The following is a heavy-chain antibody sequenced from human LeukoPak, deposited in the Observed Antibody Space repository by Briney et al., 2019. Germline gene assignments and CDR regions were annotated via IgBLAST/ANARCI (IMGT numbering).Heavy chain of an antibody. Sequence: ASVRVSCKASGYNFTTFGFSWVRQAPGQGLEWLGWITTYNGHTNYAQKVDERVTTTTDTATSTAYMDLRSMRSDATAVYDCARVWTTGPNLYYHHYMDLWGKGTTVPVSS. CDR3: ARVWTTGPNLYYHHYMDL. J-gene: IGHJ6*03. V-gene: IGHV1-18*01. CDR2: ITTYNGHT. D-gene: IGHD1-1*01. CDR1: GYNFTTFG.